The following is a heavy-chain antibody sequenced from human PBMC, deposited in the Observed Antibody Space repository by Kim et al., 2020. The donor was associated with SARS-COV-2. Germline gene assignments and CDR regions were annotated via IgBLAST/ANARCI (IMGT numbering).Heavy chain of an antibody. V-gene: IGHV1-69*13. CDR3: ARGDCSSTSCRQNTSLCYYYYGMDV. J-gene: IGHJ6*02. Sequence: SVKVSCKASGGTFSSYAISWVRQAPGQGLEWMGGIIPIFGTANYAQKFQGRVTITADESTSTAYMELSSLRSEDTAVYYCARGDCSSTSCRQNTSLCYYYYGMDVWGQGTTVTVSS. CDR1: GGTFSSYA. CDR2: IIPIFGTA. D-gene: IGHD2-2*01.